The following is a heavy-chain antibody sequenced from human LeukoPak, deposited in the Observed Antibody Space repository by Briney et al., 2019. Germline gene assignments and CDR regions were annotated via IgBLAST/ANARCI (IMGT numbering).Heavy chain of an antibody. D-gene: IGHD2-15*01. V-gene: IGHV3-30*02. Sequence: GGSLRLSRAASGFTFSSYGMHWVRQAPGKGLEWVAFIRYDGSNEYYADSVKGRFTISRDNSKSTLYLQMNSLRAEDTAVYYCAKDRWSLGSSASSLDYWGQGTLVTASS. J-gene: IGHJ4*02. CDR2: IRYDGSNE. CDR3: AKDRWSLGSSASSLDY. CDR1: GFTFSSYG.